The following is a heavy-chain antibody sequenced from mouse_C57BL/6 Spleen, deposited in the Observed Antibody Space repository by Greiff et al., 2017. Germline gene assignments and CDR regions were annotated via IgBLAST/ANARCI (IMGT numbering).Heavy chain of an antibody. CDR2: ISYDGSN. V-gene: IGHV3-6*01. J-gene: IGHJ4*01. Sequence: VQLKQSGPGLVKPSQSLSLTCSVTGYSITSGYYWNWIRQFPGNKLEWMGYISYDGSNNYNPSLKNRISITRDTSKNQFFLKLNSVTTEDTATYYCARDDGYYGEGAMDYWGQGTSVTVSS. D-gene: IGHD2-3*01. CDR3: ARDDGYYGEGAMDY. CDR1: GYSITSGYY.